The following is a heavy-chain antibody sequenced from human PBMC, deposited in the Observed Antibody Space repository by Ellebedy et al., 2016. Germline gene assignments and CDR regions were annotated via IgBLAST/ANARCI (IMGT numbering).Heavy chain of an antibody. CDR2: IWYDGSNK. V-gene: IGHV3-33*08. CDR3: ARADDYVWGSYRRTTFFDY. Sequence: GGSLRLSCAASGFTFSSYGMHWVRQAPGKGLEWVAVIWYDGSNKYYADSVKGRFTISRDNSKNPLYLQMNSLRAEDTAVYYCARADDYVWGSYRRTTFFDYWGQGTLVTVSS. CDR1: GFTFSSYG. J-gene: IGHJ4*02. D-gene: IGHD3-16*02.